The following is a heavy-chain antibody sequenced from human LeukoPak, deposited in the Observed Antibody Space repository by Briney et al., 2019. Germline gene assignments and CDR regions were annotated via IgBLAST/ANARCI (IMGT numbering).Heavy chain of an antibody. CDR1: GFTFDDYA. CDR2: ISWNSDSI. Sequence: SGGSLRLSCAASGFTFDDYAMHWVRQAPGKGLEWVSGISWNSDSIGYADSVKGRFTISRDNAKNSLYLQMNSLRAEDTALYYCAKGKWYSGTYHFDYWGQGTLVTVPS. J-gene: IGHJ4*02. V-gene: IGHV3-9*01. CDR3: AKGKWYSGTYHFDY. D-gene: IGHD1-26*01.